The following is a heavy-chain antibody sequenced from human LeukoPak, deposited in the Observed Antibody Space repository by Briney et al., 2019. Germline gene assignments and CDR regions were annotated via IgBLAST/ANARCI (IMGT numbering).Heavy chain of an antibody. CDR3: ARGAQLTDY. V-gene: IGHV3-64*01. J-gene: IGHJ4*02. D-gene: IGHD6-13*01. Sequence: SCKASGYTFTGYYMHWVRQAPGKGLEYVSGIGPDGGTTYYANSVKGRFTISRDNAKYMLYLQMDSLTPDDLAVYYCARGAQLTDYWGQGTLVTVSS. CDR1: GYTFTGYY. CDR2: IGPDGGTT.